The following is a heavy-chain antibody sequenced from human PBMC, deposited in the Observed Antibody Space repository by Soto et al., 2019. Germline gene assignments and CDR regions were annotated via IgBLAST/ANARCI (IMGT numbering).Heavy chain of an antibody. CDR3: ARGRGHGYGIDY. J-gene: IGHJ4*02. D-gene: IGHD5-18*01. Sequence: QVQLQESGPGLVKPSRTLSLTCSVSNGSISGGDHYWSWIRQPPGKGLEWIGHIKYSGSTYYNPSLTSRVTMSVDTSKNQFSVNLSSVTGADTAFYYCARGRGHGYGIDYWGQGVLVSVSS. CDR2: IKYSGST. CDR1: NGSISGGDHY. V-gene: IGHV4-30-4*01.